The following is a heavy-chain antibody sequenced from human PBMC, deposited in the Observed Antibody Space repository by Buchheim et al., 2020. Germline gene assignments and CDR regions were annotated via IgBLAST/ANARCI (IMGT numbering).Heavy chain of an antibody. J-gene: IGHJ4*02. CDR3: AKGHDSSGYYVWFLDF. Sequence: EVQVLESGGGLVQAGGSLRLSCAASGFTFSNYGMSWVRQAPGKGLEWVSAINGRAARTYYADSVKGRFTISRDNSKNTLYLQRNSLRADDAAVYYCAKGHDSSGYYVWFLDFWGQGTL. D-gene: IGHD3-22*01. CDR1: GFTFSNYG. V-gene: IGHV3-23*01. CDR2: INGRAART.